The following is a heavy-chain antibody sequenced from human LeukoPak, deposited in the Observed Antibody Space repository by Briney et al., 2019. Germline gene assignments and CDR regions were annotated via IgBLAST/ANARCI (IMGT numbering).Heavy chain of an antibody. Sequence: GGSLRLSCAASGFTFSSYSMNWVRQAPGKGLEWVGRAKSKAEGGTIDYTAPVRGRFTISRDDSKNTLYLQMSSLKTEDTAVYYCTTEWEKGRLYFDYWGQGTPVTVSS. CDR3: TTEWEKGRLYFDY. D-gene: IGHD1-26*01. J-gene: IGHJ4*02. CDR2: AKSKAEGGTI. V-gene: IGHV3-15*01. CDR1: GFTFSSYS.